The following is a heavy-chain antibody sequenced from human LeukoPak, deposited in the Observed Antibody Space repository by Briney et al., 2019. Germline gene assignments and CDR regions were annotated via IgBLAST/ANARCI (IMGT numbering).Heavy chain of an antibody. CDR3: AKDRNRGPSGNYYSYYFDY. Sequence: GGSLRLSCAASGFTFSSYGIHWVRQAPGKGLEWVAVISYGGNNKYYVDSVKGRFTISRDNFNNTLYLQMNSLRAEDTAVYYCAKDRNRGPSGNYYSYYFDYWGQGTLVTVSS. CDR1: GFTFSSYG. V-gene: IGHV3-30*18. D-gene: IGHD1-26*01. J-gene: IGHJ4*02. CDR2: ISYGGNNK.